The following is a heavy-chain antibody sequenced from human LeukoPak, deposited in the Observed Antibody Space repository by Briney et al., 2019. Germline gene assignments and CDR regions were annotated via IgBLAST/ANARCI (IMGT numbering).Heavy chain of an antibody. V-gene: IGHV3-23*01. CDR2: ISGSASST. J-gene: IGHJ3*02. Sequence: GGSLRLSCAASGFTFSNYAMSWVRQAPGKGLEWVSAISGSASSTYHADSVKGRFTISRDNSKNTLYLQMNSLRADDTAVYYCVRGPRYYDDSGFHYGVFDIWGQGTVVTVSS. D-gene: IGHD3-22*01. CDR1: GFTFSNYA. CDR3: VRGPRYYDDSGFHYGVFDI.